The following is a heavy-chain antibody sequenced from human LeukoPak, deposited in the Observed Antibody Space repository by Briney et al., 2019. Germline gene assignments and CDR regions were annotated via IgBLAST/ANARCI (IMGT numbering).Heavy chain of an antibody. J-gene: IGHJ6*03. CDR2: INWNGGST. V-gene: IGHV3-20*04. Sequence: GGSLRLSCAASGFTFDDYGMSWVRQAPGKGPEWVSGINWNGGSTGYADSVKGRFTISRDNAKNSLYLQMNSLRAEDTALYYCARDSGYSYGIHYYYYMDVWGKGTTVTVSS. D-gene: IGHD5-18*01. CDR3: ARDSGYSYGIHYYYYMDV. CDR1: GFTFDDYG.